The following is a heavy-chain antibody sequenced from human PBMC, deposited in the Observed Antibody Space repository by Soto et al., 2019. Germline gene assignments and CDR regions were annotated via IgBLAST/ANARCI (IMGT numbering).Heavy chain of an antibody. J-gene: IGHJ4*02. Sequence: GGSLRLSCAASGFTFSNYYMSWIRQAPGKGLEWVSYISSSGSNIYYADSVKGRFTISRDNAKNSLYLQMNSLRAEDTAVYYCARVQYRYSYDDYWGQRSLVTVSS. CDR1: GFTFSNYY. CDR3: ARVQYRYSYDDY. CDR2: ISSSGSNI. V-gene: IGHV3-11*01. D-gene: IGHD5-18*01.